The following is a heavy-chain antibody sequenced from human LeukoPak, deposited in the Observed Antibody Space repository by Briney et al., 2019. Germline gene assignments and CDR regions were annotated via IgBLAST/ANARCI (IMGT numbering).Heavy chain of an antibody. J-gene: IGHJ4*02. CDR3: ARVTRRFLVPYYFDY. D-gene: IGHD3-3*01. CDR1: GYTFTGYY. Sequence: ASVKVSCKASGYTFTGYYMHWVRQAPGQGLEWMGWINPNSGGTNYAQKFQGRVTMTRDTSISTAYMELSRLRSDDTAVYYCARVTRRFLVPYYFDYWGQGTLVTVSS. V-gene: IGHV1-2*02. CDR2: INPNSGGT.